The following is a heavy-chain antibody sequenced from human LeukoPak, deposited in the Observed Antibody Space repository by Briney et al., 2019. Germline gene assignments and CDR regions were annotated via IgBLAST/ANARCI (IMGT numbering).Heavy chain of an antibody. J-gene: IGHJ3*02. CDR2: VGHSGTT. Sequence: SETLSLTCAVYGGSLNDYLWSWIRQPPGQGLEWIGGVGHSGTTNYNPSLKSRVTISVDTSKNQFSLKLTSVTAADTAVYYCARELISSRAAFDTWGQGTVVTVSS. D-gene: IGHD3-10*01. CDR1: GGSLNDYL. V-gene: IGHV4-34*01. CDR3: ARELISSRAAFDT.